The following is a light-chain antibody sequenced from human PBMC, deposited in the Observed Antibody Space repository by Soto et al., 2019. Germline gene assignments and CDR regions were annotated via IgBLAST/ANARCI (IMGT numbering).Light chain of an antibody. V-gene: IGKV3-20*01. CDR2: GAS. Sequence: EIVLTQSPVTLSLSPGERATLSCRASQSVSSSYLAWYQQNPGQAPRLLIYGASSRATGIPGRFSGSGSGTDFTLTISRLEPEDFAVYYCQQYGSSPVVWTLGQGTKVDI. CDR3: QQYGSSPVVWT. CDR1: QSVSSSY. J-gene: IGKJ1*01.